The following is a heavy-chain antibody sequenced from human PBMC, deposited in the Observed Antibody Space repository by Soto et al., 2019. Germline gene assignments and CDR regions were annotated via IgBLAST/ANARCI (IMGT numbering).Heavy chain of an antibody. CDR1: GLTFRSYW. CDR3: ARTTAVAGTPEFDY. D-gene: IGHD6-19*01. Sequence: GGSLRLSCAASGLTFRSYWMHWVRQAPGKGLVWVSAISGSGGSTHYADSVKGRFTISGDNSKNTLYVQMNSLRGEDTAVYYCARTTAVAGTPEFDYWGQGTKVTVSS. V-gene: IGHV3-23*01. CDR2: ISGSGGST. J-gene: IGHJ4*02.